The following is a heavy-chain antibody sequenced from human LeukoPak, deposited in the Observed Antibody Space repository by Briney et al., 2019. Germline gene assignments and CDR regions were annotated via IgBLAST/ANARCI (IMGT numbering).Heavy chain of an antibody. V-gene: IGHV4-59*11. D-gene: IGHD3-9*01. CDR1: GDSMSSHY. CDR3: AREKIGDFDWLPNTYYYYGMDV. Sequence: SETLSLTCTVSGDSMSSHYWSWIRRPPGKGLEWIGYVYYTGSTNYNPSLKSRVTISVDTSKNQFSLKLSSVTAADTAVYYCAREKIGDFDWLPNTYYYYGMDVWGQGTTVTVSS. J-gene: IGHJ6*02. CDR2: VYYTGST.